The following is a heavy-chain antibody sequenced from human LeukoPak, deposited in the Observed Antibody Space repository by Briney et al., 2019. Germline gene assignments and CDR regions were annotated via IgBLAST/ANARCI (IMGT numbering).Heavy chain of an antibody. CDR3: AKDSSGRPVFDY. D-gene: IGHD6-19*01. CDR1: GFTFSSYA. CDR2: ISGSGGST. Sequence: GGSLRLSCAASGFTFSSYAMSWVRQAPGKGLEWVSAISGSGGSTYYADSVKGRFAISRDNSKNTLYLQMNSLRAEDTAVYYCAKDSSGRPVFDYWGQGTLVTVSS. V-gene: IGHV3-23*01. J-gene: IGHJ4*02.